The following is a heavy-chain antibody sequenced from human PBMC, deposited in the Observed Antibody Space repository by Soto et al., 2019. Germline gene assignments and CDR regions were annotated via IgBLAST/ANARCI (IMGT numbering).Heavy chain of an antibody. Sequence: QVQLVQSGAEMKKSGSSVTVSCKASGGTFSDDTINWVRQAAGQGLEWMGRIIPIFGITYYAQKFQGRVTITADKSTSTAYMELTSLRSVDTAVYYCARDPRGNYAMDVWGQGTTVTVSS. J-gene: IGHJ6*02. V-gene: IGHV1-69*08. CDR1: GGTFSDDT. CDR2: IIPIFGIT. CDR3: ARDPRGNYAMDV.